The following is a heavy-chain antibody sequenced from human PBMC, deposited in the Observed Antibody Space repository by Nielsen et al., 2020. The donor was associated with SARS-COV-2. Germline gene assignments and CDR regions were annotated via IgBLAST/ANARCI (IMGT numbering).Heavy chain of an antibody. CDR1: GFTFSDYY. CDR3: ARGGTDPRWLQSDPWFDP. Sequence: GESLKISCAASGFTFSDYYMSWIRQAPGKGLEWISYISSSGSIIYYADSVKGRFTISRDNAKNSLYLQLNSLRAEDTAVYYCARGGTDPRWLQSDPWFDPWGQGTLVTVSS. J-gene: IGHJ5*02. D-gene: IGHD5-24*01. CDR2: ISSSGSII. V-gene: IGHV3-11*04.